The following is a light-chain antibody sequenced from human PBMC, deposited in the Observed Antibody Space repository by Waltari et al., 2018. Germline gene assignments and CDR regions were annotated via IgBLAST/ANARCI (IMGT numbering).Light chain of an antibody. CDR2: RNN. J-gene: IGLJ3*02. CDR1: RSNIGNNY. V-gene: IGLV1-47*01. Sequence: QSVLTQPSSASGTPGQRVTTACSGSRSNIGNNYDYWYQQLPGTAPKLLIYRNNQRPSGVPDRFSGSKSGTSASLAISGLRSEDEADYYCAAWDDSLSGRVFGGGTKVTVL. CDR3: AAWDDSLSGRV.